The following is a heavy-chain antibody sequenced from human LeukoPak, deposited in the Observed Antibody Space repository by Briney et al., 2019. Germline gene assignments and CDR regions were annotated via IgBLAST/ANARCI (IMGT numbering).Heavy chain of an antibody. V-gene: IGHV4-59*01. J-gene: IGHJ6*03. D-gene: IGHD3-9*01. Sequence: PSETLSLTCTVSGGSISSYYWSWIRQPPGKGLEWIGYIYYSGSTNYNPSLKSRVTISVDTSKNQFSLKLSSVTAADTAVYYCARVPPLWGYDILTGYRDYYYMDVWGKGTTVTVSS. CDR3: ARVPPLWGYDILTGYRDYYYMDV. CDR2: IYYSGST. CDR1: GGSISSYY.